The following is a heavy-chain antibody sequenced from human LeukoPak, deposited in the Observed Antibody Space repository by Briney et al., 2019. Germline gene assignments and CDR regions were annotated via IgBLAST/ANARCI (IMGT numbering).Heavy chain of an antibody. CDR2: IYESGST. CDR1: GGTLSSYY. V-gene: IGHV4-59*03. J-gene: IGHJ1*01. Sequence: SETLCLTCTVSGGTLSSYYWSWLRQPPGKGLEWVWYIYESGSTNYQPSPKSRGTISLYKSTNKFSLTQSSVTSADTTVCYYTRLKYYYYSSGNCAEYFQHWGQGTLVTVSS. CDR3: TRLKYYYYSSGNCAEYFQH. D-gene: IGHD3-22*01.